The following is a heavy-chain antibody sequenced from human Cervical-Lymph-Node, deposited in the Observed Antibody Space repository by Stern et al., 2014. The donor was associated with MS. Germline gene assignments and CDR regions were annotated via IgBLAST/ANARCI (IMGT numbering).Heavy chain of an antibody. D-gene: IGHD2-15*01. CDR2: IWYDGSNK. CDR3: ARDRHDLGYCSGGSCYLPDY. Sequence: VQLVESGGGVVQPGRSLRLSCAASGFTFSSYGMHWVRQAPGKGLEWVSVIWYDGSNKYYADSVKGRVTISRDNSKNTLYLQMNSLRAEDTAVYYCARDRHDLGYCSGGSCYLPDYWGQGTLVTVSS. V-gene: IGHV3-33*01. J-gene: IGHJ4*02. CDR1: GFTFSSYG.